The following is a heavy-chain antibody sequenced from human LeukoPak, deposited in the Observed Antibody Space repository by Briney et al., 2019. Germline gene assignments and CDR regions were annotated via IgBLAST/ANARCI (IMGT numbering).Heavy chain of an antibody. CDR3: ARANTIAPETLDS. CDR1: GFTFSTYW. CDR2: ISQGGSQK. Sequence: PGGSLRLSCAASGFTFSTYWMTWVRQAPGKGLEWVAHISQGGSQKSYVDSVGGRFTISRDNAKNSLYLQTNSLRVEDTAVYYCARANTIAPETLDSWGQGTLVTVSS. V-gene: IGHV3-7*01. J-gene: IGHJ4*02. D-gene: IGHD5-24*01.